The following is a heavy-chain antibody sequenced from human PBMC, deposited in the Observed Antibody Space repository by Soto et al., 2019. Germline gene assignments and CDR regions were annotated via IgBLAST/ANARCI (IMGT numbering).Heavy chain of an antibody. CDR2: ISGSGGST. J-gene: IGHJ6*02. V-gene: IGHV3-23*01. Sequence: GGSLRLSCAASGFTFSSYAMSWVRQAPGKGLEWVSAISGSGGSTYYADSVKGRFTISRDNSKNTLYLQMNSLRAEDTAVYYCAKDTCDFWSGYCYGMDVWGQGTTVTVSS. D-gene: IGHD3-3*01. CDR1: GFTFSSYA. CDR3: AKDTCDFWSGYCYGMDV.